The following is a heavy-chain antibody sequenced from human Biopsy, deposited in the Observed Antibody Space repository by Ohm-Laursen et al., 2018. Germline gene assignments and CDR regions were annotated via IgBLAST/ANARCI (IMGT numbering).Heavy chain of an antibody. V-gene: IGHV1-69*06. Sequence: SVKVSCKASGGAFTNYAINWVRQAPGHGLEWMGGIITVSETAGYAERFQGRVTITADITTTTAYMELSGLRSEDTAVYFCAGGYSRRVSIFEASIYWFDTWGQGTLVTVSS. CDR1: GGAFTNYA. D-gene: IGHD3-10*01. CDR2: IITVSETA. CDR3: AGGYSRRVSIFEASIYWFDT. J-gene: IGHJ5*02.